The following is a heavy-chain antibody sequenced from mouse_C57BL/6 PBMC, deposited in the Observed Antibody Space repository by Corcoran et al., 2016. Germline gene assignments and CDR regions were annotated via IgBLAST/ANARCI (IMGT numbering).Heavy chain of an antibody. CDR2: INPNNGGT. CDR3: AREGLLLRPWFAY. Sequence: EVQLQQSGPELVKPGASVKISCKASGYTFTDYYMNWVKQSHGKSLEWIGDINPNNGGTSYNQKFKGKATLTVDKSSSTAYMELRSLTSEDSAVYYCAREGLLLRPWFAYWGQGTLVTVSA. V-gene: IGHV1-26*01. D-gene: IGHD1-1*01. J-gene: IGHJ3*01. CDR1: GYTFTDYY.